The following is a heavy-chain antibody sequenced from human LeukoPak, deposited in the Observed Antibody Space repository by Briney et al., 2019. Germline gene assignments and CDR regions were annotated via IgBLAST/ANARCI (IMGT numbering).Heavy chain of an antibody. J-gene: IGHJ6*02. CDR3: AGGYYEYYYYYGMDV. CDR2: IYYSGST. Sequence: SETLSLTCTVSGGSISSYYWSWIRQPPGKGLEWIGYIYYSGSTNYNPPLKSRVTISVDTSKNQFSLKLSPVTAADTAVYYCAGGYYEYYYYYGMDVWGQGTTVTVSS. V-gene: IGHV4-59*08. CDR1: GGSISSYY. D-gene: IGHD3-22*01.